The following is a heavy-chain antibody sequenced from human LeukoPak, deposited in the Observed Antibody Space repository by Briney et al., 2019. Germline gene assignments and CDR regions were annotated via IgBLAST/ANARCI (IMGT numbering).Heavy chain of an antibody. J-gene: IGHJ4*02. CDR3: ARGRDTAMVTSLGYFDY. D-gene: IGHD5-18*01. V-gene: IGHV1-69*04. CDR1: GGTFSSYA. Sequence: SVKVSCKASGGTFSSYAISWVRQAPGQGLEWMGRIIPIFGIANYAQRFQGRVTITADKSTSTAYMELSSLRSEDTAVYYCARGRDTAMVTSLGYFDYWGQGTLVTVSS. CDR2: IIPIFGIA.